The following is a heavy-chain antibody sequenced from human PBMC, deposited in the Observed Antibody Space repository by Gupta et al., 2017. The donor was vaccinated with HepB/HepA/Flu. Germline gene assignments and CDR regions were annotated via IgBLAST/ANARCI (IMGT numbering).Heavy chain of an antibody. D-gene: IGHD2/OR15-2a*01. CDR3: ARNDRQNIQLGFNV. CDR2: INHSGGT. CDR1: GGSLIGDY. J-gene: IGHJ3*01. V-gene: IGHV4-34*01. Sequence: QVQLQQWRAGLLKPSETLSLTCAVYGGSLIGDYWSWIRQTPGKGLEWIGEINHSGGTNYMPSLKSRVTMLVDTSQNQFSLKLRSVTAADTAIYYCARNDRQNIQLGFNVWGQGTMVTVSS.